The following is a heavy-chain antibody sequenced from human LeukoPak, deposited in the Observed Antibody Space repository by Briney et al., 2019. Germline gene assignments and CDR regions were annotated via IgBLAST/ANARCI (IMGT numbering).Heavy chain of an antibody. V-gene: IGHV4-59*01. CDR1: GDSISHYY. D-gene: IGHD1-26*01. Sequence: SETLSLTCNVSGDSISHYYWSWIRQPPGKGLEWLGYIYHSGTTNYCPSLKSRVTLSVDTSKSQFSLRLDSVTAADTAVYYCAREKRVVGAPHFDSWGQGTVVTVSA. J-gene: IGHJ4*02. CDR2: IYHSGTT. CDR3: AREKRVVGAPHFDS.